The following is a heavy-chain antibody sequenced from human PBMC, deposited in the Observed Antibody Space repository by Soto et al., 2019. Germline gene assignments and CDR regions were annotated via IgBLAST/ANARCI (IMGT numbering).Heavy chain of an antibody. D-gene: IGHD3-22*01. V-gene: IGHV3-23*01. CDR2: ISGSGGST. Sequence: GGSLRLSCAASGFTFSSYAMSWVRQAPGKGLEWVSAISGSGGSTYYADSVKGRFTISRDNSKNTLYLQMNSLRAEDTAVYYCAKLKRITMIVVVPDAFDIWRQGTMVTVSS. CDR1: GFTFSSYA. CDR3: AKLKRITMIVVVPDAFDI. J-gene: IGHJ3*02.